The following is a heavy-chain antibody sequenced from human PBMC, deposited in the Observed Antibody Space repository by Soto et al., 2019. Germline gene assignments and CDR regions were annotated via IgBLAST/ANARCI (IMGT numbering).Heavy chain of an antibody. D-gene: IGHD6-13*01. V-gene: IGHV3-48*01. CDR3: ASASSRWNGVLRFDY. CDR1: GFTFSSYS. Sequence: EVQLVESGGGLVQPGGSLRLSCAASGFTFSSYSMNWVRQAPGKGLEWVSYISSSSSSIYYADSVKGRFSISRDNAKNSLHLQLNSLRAEDTAVYYCASASSRWNGVLRFDYCGQGTVVIVSS. J-gene: IGHJ4*02. CDR2: ISSSSSSI.